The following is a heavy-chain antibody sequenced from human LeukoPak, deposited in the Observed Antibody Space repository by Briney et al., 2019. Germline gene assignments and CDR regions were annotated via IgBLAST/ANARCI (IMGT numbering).Heavy chain of an antibody. V-gene: IGHV4-38-2*02. D-gene: IGHD2-2*01. CDR1: GYSISSGYY. Sequence: SETLSLTCTVSGYSISSGYYWGWIRQPPGKGLEWIGSIYHSGSTYYNPSLKSRVTMSVDTSKNHFSLNLNSVTAADTAVYYCARGPTYQPIDYWGQGTLVTVSS. CDR2: IYHSGST. J-gene: IGHJ4*02. CDR3: ARGPTYQPIDY.